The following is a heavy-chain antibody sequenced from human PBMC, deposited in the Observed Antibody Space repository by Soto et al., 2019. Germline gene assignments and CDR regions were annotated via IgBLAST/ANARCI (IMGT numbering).Heavy chain of an antibody. J-gene: IGHJ1*01. CDR2: ISGSGGST. D-gene: IGHD3-22*01. CDR1: GFTFSSYA. Sequence: EVQLLESGGGLVQPGGSLRLSCAASGFTFSSYAMSWVRQAPGKGLEWVSAISGSGGSTYYADSVKGRFTISRDKSKNTLYLQMNSLRAEDTAVYYCAKDRRPSGSGYYREYFQHWGQGTLVTVSS. V-gene: IGHV3-23*01. CDR3: AKDRRPSGSGYYREYFQH.